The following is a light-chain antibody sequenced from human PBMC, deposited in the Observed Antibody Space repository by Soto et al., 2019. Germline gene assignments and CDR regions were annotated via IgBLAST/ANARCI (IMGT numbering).Light chain of an antibody. CDR3: QQYGAFWT. Sequence: EIVLTQSPGTLSLSPGERAILSCRASQSVDSRYFGWYQQRPGQPPRLLLYDVSTRATGIPDRFSGSGSGTDFILTISRLDPGEFAVYYCQQYGAFWTFGQGTKVEI. J-gene: IGKJ1*01. CDR1: QSVDSRY. V-gene: IGKV3-20*01. CDR2: DVS.